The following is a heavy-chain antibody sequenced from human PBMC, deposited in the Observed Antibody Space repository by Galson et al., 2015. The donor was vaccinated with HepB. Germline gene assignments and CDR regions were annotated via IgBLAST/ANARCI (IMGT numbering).Heavy chain of an antibody. V-gene: IGHV1-3*01. J-gene: IGHJ5*02. CDR1: GYTFPNYA. Sequence: SVKVSCKASGYTFPNYAMHWVRQAPGQRLEWMGWINAGNGNTKYSQKFQGRVTITRNTSASTAYMELSSLRSEDTAVYYCARGGGVPARLIVVQGGWFDPWGQGTLVTVSS. CDR2: INAGNGNT. D-gene: IGHD2-15*01. CDR3: ARGGGVPARLIVVQGGWFDP.